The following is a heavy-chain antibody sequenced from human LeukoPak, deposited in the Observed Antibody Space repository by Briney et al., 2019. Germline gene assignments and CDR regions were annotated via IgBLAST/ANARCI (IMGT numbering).Heavy chain of an antibody. CDR1: GGSISSGGYY. CDR3: ARGRGSSWYYFDS. Sequence: SETLSLTCTVSGGSISSGGYYWSWIWQPPGKGLEWIGYIYHSGSTYYSPSLKSRVTISVDRSKNQFSLKLSSVTAADTAVYYCARGRGSSWYYFDSWGQGTLVTVSS. V-gene: IGHV4-30-2*01. J-gene: IGHJ4*02. CDR2: IYHSGST. D-gene: IGHD6-13*01.